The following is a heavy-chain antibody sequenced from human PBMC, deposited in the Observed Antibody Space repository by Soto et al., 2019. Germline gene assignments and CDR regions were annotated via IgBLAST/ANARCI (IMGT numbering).Heavy chain of an antibody. CDR3: TTDVPGNNPCFDY. D-gene: IGHD3-10*02. J-gene: IGHJ4*02. CDR1: GFTFNTAW. CDR2: IKSGGTT. Sequence: GGSLRLSCAASGFTFNTAWMNWVRQAPGKGLEWVGRIKSGGTTDYAAPVKGRFTISRDDSKNTLSLQMNSLKTEDTALYYCTTDVPGNNPCFDYWGQGILVTVSS. V-gene: IGHV3-15*07.